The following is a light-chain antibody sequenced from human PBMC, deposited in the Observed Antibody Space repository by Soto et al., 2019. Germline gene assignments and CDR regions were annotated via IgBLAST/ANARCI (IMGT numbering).Light chain of an antibody. J-gene: IGLJ1*01. V-gene: IGLV2-11*01. CDR3: CSYAGSPRYV. CDR2: DVS. CDR1: SSDVGGYNY. Sequence: QSALTQPRSVSGSPGQSVTISCTGTSSDVGGYNYVSWYQQHPGKAPKVMIYDVSERPSGAPDRFSGSKSGNTASLSISGPQAEDEVDYFCCSYAGSPRYVFGTGTKVTVL.